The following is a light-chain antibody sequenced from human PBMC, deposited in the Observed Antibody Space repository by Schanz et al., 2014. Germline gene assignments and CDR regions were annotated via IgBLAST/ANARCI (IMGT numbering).Light chain of an antibody. CDR2: DVT. CDR1: SSDVGSNNI. CDR3: SSYTSSNTLV. V-gene: IGLV2-14*02. J-gene: IGLJ2*01. Sequence: QSALTQPASVSGSPGQSITISCTGTSSDVGSNNIVSWYQQHPGKAPKLMIYDVTNRPSGVSNRFSGSKSGNTASLSISGLQAEDEADYYCSSYTSSNTLVFGGGTKLTVL.